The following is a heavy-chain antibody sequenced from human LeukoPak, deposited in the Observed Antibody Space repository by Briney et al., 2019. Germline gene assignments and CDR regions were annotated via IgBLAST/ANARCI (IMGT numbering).Heavy chain of an antibody. Sequence: GESLKISCKGSGYSFATYWIGWVRQMPGKGLEWMGIDYPGDSDTTYSPSFQGQVTISADKSISTAYLQWSSLKASDTAMYYCARQRYYDSSGQFDPWGQGTLVTVSS. V-gene: IGHV5-51*01. D-gene: IGHD3-22*01. CDR1: GYSFATYW. CDR3: ARQRYYDSSGQFDP. J-gene: IGHJ5*02. CDR2: DYPGDSDT.